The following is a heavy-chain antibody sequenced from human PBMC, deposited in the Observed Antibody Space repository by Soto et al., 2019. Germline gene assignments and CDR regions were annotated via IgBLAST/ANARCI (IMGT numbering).Heavy chain of an antibody. D-gene: IGHD2-15*01. V-gene: IGHV1-18*01. CDR1: GYTFTSYG. CDR3: ARDRGSMPTTPDWFDP. CDR2: ISAYNGNT. Sequence: QVQLVQSGAEVKKPGASVKVSCKASGYTFTSYGISWVRQAPGQGLEWMGWISAYNGNTNYAQKLQGRVTMTTDTXTXXAYMELRSLRSDDTAVYYCARDRGSMPTTPDWFDPWGQGTLVTVSS. J-gene: IGHJ5*02.